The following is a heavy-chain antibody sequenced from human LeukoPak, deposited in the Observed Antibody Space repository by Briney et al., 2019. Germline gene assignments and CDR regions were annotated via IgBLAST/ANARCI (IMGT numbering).Heavy chain of an antibody. CDR1: GGSISGDH. Sequence: MSSETLSLTCTVSGGSISGDHWNWVRQPPGKGLEWIGYIYYSGNTNYNPSLKSRVTISVDTSKNQFSLKLNSVTAADTAVYYCARRNDFGIWGQGTMVTVS. CDR2: IYYSGNT. J-gene: IGHJ3*02. V-gene: IGHV4-59*08. CDR3: ARRNDFGI.